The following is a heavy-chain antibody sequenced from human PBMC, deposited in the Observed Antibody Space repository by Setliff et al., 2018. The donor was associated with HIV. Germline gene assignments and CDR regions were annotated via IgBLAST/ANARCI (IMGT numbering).Heavy chain of an antibody. CDR1: GYTLSELS. J-gene: IGHJ3*02. D-gene: IGHD3-9*01. Sequence: GASVKVSCKVSGYTLSELSMHWVRQAPGEGLEWMGGFDPDDDETVYAEKFQGRVTMTEDTSTDTAYMALSSLRSEDTAMYYCATSGFYDILTGPTPGVFDIWGQGTMVTVSS. CDR3: ATSGFYDILTGPTPGVFDI. CDR2: FDPDDDET. V-gene: IGHV1-24*01.